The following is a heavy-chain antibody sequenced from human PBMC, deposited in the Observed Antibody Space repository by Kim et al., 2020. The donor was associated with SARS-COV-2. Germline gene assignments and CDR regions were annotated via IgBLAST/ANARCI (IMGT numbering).Heavy chain of an antibody. D-gene: IGHD3-10*01. J-gene: IGHJ4*02. Sequence: TPSLKSRVTISVDTSNNQFSLKLSSVTAADTAVYYCARWSMVRGVYYFDYWGQGTLVTVSS. CDR3: ARWSMVRGVYYFDY. V-gene: IGHV4-4*09.